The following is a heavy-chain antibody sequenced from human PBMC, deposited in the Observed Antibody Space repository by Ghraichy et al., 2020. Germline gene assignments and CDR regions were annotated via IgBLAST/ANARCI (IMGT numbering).Heavy chain of an antibody. Sequence: ESLNISCTVSGGSISNYYWSWIRQPPGKGLEWIGYIYYSGSTNYNPSLKSRVTISVDTSKNQFSLKLSSVTAADTAVYYCARGQQLATFDYWGQGTLVTVSS. CDR1: GGSISNYY. D-gene: IGHD6-13*01. V-gene: IGHV4-59*12. CDR3: ARGQQLATFDY. CDR2: IYYSGST. J-gene: IGHJ4*02.